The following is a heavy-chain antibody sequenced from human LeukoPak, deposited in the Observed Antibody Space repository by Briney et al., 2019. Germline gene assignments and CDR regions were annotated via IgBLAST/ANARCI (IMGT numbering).Heavy chain of an antibody. Sequence: PSETLSLTCAVSGYSISSGYYWGWIQQPPGKGPEWIGSIYHSGSTYYNPSLKSRVTISVDTSKNQFSLKLSSVTAADTAVYCCARGGSGSYYDYYFDYWGHGTLVTVSS. J-gene: IGHJ4*01. V-gene: IGHV4-38-2*01. CDR1: GYSISSGYY. CDR2: IYHSGST. CDR3: ARGGSGSYYDYYFDY. D-gene: IGHD3-10*01.